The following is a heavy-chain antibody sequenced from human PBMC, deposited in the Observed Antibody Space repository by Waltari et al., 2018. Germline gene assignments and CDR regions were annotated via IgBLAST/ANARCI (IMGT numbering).Heavy chain of an antibody. CDR1: GDSVSSHSAA. D-gene: IGHD6-13*01. CDR2: TYYRSKWYN. J-gene: IGHJ6*02. Sequence: QVQLQQSGPGLVKPSQTLSLTCAISGDSVSSHSAAWNWIRQSPSTGLEWLGRTYYRSKWYNDYAVSVKSRITINPDTSKNQFSLQLNSVTPEDTAVYYCARVPTAAAGPYYYYYGMDVWGQGTTVTVSS. CDR3: ARVPTAAAGPYYYYYGMDV. V-gene: IGHV6-1*01.